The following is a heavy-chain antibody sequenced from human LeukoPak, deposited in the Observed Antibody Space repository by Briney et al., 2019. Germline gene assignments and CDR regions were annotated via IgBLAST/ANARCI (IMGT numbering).Heavy chain of an antibody. CDR2: ICGSGGST. J-gene: IGHJ4*02. CDR3: ARDLIYVLLWFGEFGY. CDR1: GFTLSNYS. V-gene: IGHV3-23*01. D-gene: IGHD3-10*01. Sequence: QAGGSLRLSCAASGFTLSNYSMSWVRQPPGKGLEWVSSICGSGGSTYYANSVKGRFTIARDNSKNTLYLQMNSLRAEDTAVYYCARDLIYVLLWFGEFGYWGQGTLVTVSS.